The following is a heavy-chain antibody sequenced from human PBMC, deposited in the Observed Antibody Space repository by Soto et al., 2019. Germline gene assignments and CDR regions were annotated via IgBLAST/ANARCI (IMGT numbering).Heavy chain of an antibody. J-gene: IGHJ3*02. CDR2: IWYDGSNK. Sequence: QVQLVESGGGVVQPGRSLRLSCAASGFTFSSYGMHWVRQAPGKGLEWVAVIWYDGSNKYYADSVKGRFTISRDNSKKTLYLQMNSLRAEDTAVYYCARVMITFGGVIGAFDIWGQGTMVTVSS. CDR3: ARVMITFGGVIGAFDI. V-gene: IGHV3-33*01. D-gene: IGHD3-16*02. CDR1: GFTFSSYG.